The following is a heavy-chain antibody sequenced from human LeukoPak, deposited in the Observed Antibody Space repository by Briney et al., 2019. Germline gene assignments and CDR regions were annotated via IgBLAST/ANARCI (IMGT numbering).Heavy chain of an antibody. CDR3: ASGTEWLPNYYFDY. D-gene: IGHD3-3*01. CDR2: IYYSGST. J-gene: IGHJ4*02. Sequence: PSETLSLTCTVSGGSISSSSYYWGWIRQPPGMGLEWIGSIYYSGSTYYNPSLKSRVTISVDTSKNQFSLKLSSVTAADTAVYYCASGTEWLPNYYFDYWGQGTLVTVSS. CDR1: GGSISSSSYY. V-gene: IGHV4-39*01.